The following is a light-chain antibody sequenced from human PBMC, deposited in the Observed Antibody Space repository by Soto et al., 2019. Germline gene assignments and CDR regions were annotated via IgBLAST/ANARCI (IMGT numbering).Light chain of an antibody. J-gene: IGKJ4*01. CDR2: AAS. V-gene: IGKV1-6*01. CDR3: LQDYNYPFT. CDR1: QGLKND. Sequence: AIQMTQSPSSLSASVGDRVTITCRACQGLKNDLGWYQQKPGKAPKLLISAASSLESGVPSRFSGSGSGTDFTLTITSLQPEDFATYYCLQDYNYPFTFGGGTKVDIK.